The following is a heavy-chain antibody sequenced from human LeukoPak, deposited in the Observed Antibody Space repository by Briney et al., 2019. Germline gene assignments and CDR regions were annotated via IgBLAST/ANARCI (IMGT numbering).Heavy chain of an antibody. J-gene: IGHJ3*02. Sequence: KPSETLSLTCAVYGGSFSGYYWSWIRQPPGKGLEWVGEINHSGSTNYNPSLKSRVTISVDTSKNQFSLKLSSVTAADTAVYYCARYTVTTQKDAFDIWGQGTMVTVSS. V-gene: IGHV4-34*09. CDR3: ARYTVTTQKDAFDI. CDR2: INHSGST. D-gene: IGHD4-17*01. CDR1: GGSFSGYY.